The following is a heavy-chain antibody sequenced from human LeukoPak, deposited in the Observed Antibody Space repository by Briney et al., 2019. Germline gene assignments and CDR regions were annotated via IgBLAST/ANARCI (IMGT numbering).Heavy chain of an antibody. CDR1: GFTFSSYG. CDR3: AKDADYGMDV. J-gene: IGHJ6*02. Sequence: GRSLRLSCAASGFTFSSYGTHWVRQAPGKGLEWVAVISYDGSNKYYADSVKGRFTISRDNSKNTLYLQMNSLRAEDTAVYYCAKDADYGMDVWGQGTTVTVSS. V-gene: IGHV3-30*18. CDR2: ISYDGSNK. D-gene: IGHD6-13*01.